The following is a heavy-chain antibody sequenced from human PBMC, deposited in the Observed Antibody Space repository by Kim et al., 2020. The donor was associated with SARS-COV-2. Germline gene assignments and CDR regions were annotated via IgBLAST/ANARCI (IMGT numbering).Heavy chain of an antibody. J-gene: IGHJ4*02. CDR3: ARLGRSSWNFDY. V-gene: IGHV3-7*04. D-gene: IGHD6-13*01. Sequence: YYVDSVKGRFTISRDNAKNSLYLQMNSLRAEDTAVYYCARLGRSSWNFDYWGQGTLVTVSS.